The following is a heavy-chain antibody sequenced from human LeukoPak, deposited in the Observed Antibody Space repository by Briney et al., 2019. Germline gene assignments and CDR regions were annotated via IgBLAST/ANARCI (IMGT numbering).Heavy chain of an antibody. V-gene: IGHV3-21*01. CDR2: ISSSEGDV. CDR3: AKEGLYTSRWFYFES. Sequence: GGSLRLSCAASGFTFSSYTMNWVRQAPGKGLEWVASISSSEGDVYYADSVRGRFTTPRDNARSPLHLLMDSLRAEDTAVYYCAKEGLYTSRWFYFESWGQGTLVTVSA. D-gene: IGHD6-13*01. CDR1: GFTFSSYT. J-gene: IGHJ4*02.